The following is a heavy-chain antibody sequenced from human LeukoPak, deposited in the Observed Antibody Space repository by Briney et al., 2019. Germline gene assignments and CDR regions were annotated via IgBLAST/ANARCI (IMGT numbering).Heavy chain of an antibody. CDR3: VREGWQWLVHAFDI. CDR1: GGSVSDYY. D-gene: IGHD6-19*01. V-gene: IGHV4-59*02. J-gene: IGHJ3*02. CDR2: IYYTGSS. Sequence: PSETLSLTCTVSGGSVSDYYWSWIRQSPGKGLEWIGYIYYTGSSSYNPPLRSRVTISADTSKNQFSLKLSSVTAADTAVYYCVREGWQWLVHAFDIWGQGTMVTGSS.